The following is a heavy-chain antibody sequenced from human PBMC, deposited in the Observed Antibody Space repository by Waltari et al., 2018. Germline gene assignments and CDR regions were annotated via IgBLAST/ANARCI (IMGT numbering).Heavy chain of an antibody. J-gene: IGHJ6*03. V-gene: IGHV4-39*07. CDR3: ARDSPLDYDILTGNYYYMDV. Sequence: QLQLQESGPGLVKPSETLSLTCTVSGGSISSSSYYWGWIRQPPGKGLEWIGSIYYSGSTYYNPSLKSRVTISVDTSKNQFSLKLSSVTAADTAVYYCARDSPLDYDILTGNYYYMDVWGKGTTVTISS. CDR1: GGSISSSSYY. CDR2: IYYSGST. D-gene: IGHD3-9*01.